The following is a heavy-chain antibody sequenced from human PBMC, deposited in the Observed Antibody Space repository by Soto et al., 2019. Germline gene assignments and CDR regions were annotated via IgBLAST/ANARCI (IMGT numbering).Heavy chain of an antibody. Sequence: PGGSLRLSCAASGFTFSSYGMHWVRQAPGKGLEWVAVISYDGSNKYYADSVKGRFTISRDNSKNTLYLQMNSLRAEDTAVYYCAKDRMIVGYYGMDVWGQGTMVTVSS. V-gene: IGHV3-30*18. CDR1: GFTFSSYG. D-gene: IGHD3-22*01. CDR3: AKDRMIVGYYGMDV. CDR2: ISYDGSNK. J-gene: IGHJ6*02.